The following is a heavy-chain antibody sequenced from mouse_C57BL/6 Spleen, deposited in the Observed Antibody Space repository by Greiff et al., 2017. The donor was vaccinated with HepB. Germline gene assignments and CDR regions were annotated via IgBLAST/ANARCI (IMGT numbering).Heavy chain of an antibody. CDR2: INPGSGGT. V-gene: IGHV1-54*01. CDR1: GYAFTNYL. Sequence: VKLMESGAELVRPGTSVKVSCKASGYAFTNYLIEWVKQRPGQGLEWIGVINPGSGGTNYNEKFKGKATLTADKSSSTAYMQLSSLTSEDSAVYFCARSDYGNYWYFDVWGTGTTVTVSS. D-gene: IGHD2-1*01. J-gene: IGHJ1*03. CDR3: ARSDYGNYWYFDV.